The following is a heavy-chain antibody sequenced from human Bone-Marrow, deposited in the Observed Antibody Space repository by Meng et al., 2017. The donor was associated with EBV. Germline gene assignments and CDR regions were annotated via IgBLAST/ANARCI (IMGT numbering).Heavy chain of an antibody. J-gene: IGHJ4*02. V-gene: IGHV1-3*01. D-gene: IGHD3-10*01. CDR3: ARDRFDSGSYYIDY. Sequence: QVQLVQSGPEVKKPGASVKVSCKASGYTFTNHAMHWVRQAPGQRFEWMGWINVGNDITKYSQKFQGRVTITRDTSANTAYMDLSSLKSEDTAVYFCARDRFDSGSYYIDYWGQGTLVTVSS. CDR2: INVGNDIT. CDR1: GYTFTNHA.